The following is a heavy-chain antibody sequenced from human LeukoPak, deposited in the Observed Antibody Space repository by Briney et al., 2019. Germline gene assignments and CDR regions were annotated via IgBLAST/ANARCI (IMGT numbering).Heavy chain of an antibody. CDR2: IIPILGIA. CDR3: AREGYLTGYYTHDAFDI. Sequence: GASVKVSCKASGGTFSSYAISWVRQAPGQGLEWMGRIIPILGIANYAQKFQGRVTITADKSTSTAYMELSSLRSEDTAVCYCAREGYLTGYYTHDAFDIWGQGTMVTVSS. D-gene: IGHD3-9*01. J-gene: IGHJ3*02. V-gene: IGHV1-69*04. CDR1: GGTFSSYA.